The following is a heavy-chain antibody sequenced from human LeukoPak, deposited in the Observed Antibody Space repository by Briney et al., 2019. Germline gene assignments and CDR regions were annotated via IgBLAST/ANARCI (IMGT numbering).Heavy chain of an antibody. Sequence: ASVKVSCKASGYTFTSYGISWVRQAPGQGREWMGWISAYNGNTNYAQKLQGRVTMTTDTSTSTAYMELRSLRSDDTAVYYCASGYYDFWSGYTPFDYWGQGTLVTVSS. V-gene: IGHV1-18*01. CDR2: ISAYNGNT. CDR3: ASGYYDFWSGYTPFDY. J-gene: IGHJ4*02. D-gene: IGHD3-3*01. CDR1: GYTFTSYG.